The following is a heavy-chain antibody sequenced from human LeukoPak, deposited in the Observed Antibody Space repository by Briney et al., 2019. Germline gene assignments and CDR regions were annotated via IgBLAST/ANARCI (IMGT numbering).Heavy chain of an antibody. J-gene: IGHJ4*02. CDR1: GFTFCNAR. V-gene: IGHV3-15*01. CDR3: TTDGKGYYGSGSGDY. Sequence: GGSLSLYCAAPGFTFCNARMSWLRQAPGKGLEWVGRINSKTDGGATDYAAPVKSRFTISRDDSKNTLYLQMNSLKTEDTAVYYCTTDGKGYYGSGSGDYWGQGTLVTVSS. CDR2: INSKTDGGAT. D-gene: IGHD3-10*01.